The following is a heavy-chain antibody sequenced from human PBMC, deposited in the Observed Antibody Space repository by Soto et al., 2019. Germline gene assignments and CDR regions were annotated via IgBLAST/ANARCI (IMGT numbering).Heavy chain of an antibody. V-gene: IGHV3-23*01. CDR3: AKQLHTSSWYADFDY. Sequence: GGSLRLSCAASGFTFSSYGMSWVRQAPGKGLDWVSEISDSGSSTYYADSVKGRFTISRDNSKSTLYLQMNSLRAEDTAVYYCAKQLHTSSWYADFDYWGQGTLVTVSS. D-gene: IGHD6-13*01. CDR1: GFTFSSYG. J-gene: IGHJ4*02. CDR2: ISDSGSST.